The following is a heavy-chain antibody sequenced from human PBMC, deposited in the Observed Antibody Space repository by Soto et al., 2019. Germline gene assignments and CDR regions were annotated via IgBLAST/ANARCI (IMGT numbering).Heavy chain of an antibody. J-gene: IGHJ6*02. CDR3: ARDLAHIAAAGIFYYYYGMDV. Sequence: PGGSLRLSCAASGFTVSSNYMSWVRQAPGKGLEWVSYISSSSSTMYYADSVKGRFTISRDNAKNSLYLQMNSLRDEDTAVYYCARDLAHIAAAGIFYYYYGMDVWGQGTTVTVSS. CDR2: ISSSSSTM. CDR1: GFTVSSNY. V-gene: IGHV3-48*02. D-gene: IGHD6-13*01.